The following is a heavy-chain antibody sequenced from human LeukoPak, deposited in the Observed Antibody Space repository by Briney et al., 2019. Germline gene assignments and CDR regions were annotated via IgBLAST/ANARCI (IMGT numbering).Heavy chain of an antibody. CDR2: INWNGGST. CDR1: GFIFDDYG. CDR3: ARAYNSCDRATCSIPVDR. V-gene: IGHV3-20*04. J-gene: IGHJ4*02. D-gene: IGHD1-14*01. Sequence: GGSLRLSCAASGFIFDDYGMSWVRQAPGKGLEWVAGINWNGGSTGYADSVKGRFTISRDNAKNSLYLQMDSLRAEDTAFYYCARAYNSCDRATCSIPVDRWGQGALVTVSS.